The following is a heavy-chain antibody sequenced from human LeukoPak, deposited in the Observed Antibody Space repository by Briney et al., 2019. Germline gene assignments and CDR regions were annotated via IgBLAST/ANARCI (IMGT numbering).Heavy chain of an antibody. CDR1: GFTVSSSY. CDR3: ARDRVAVAGTADYYYYGMDV. J-gene: IGHJ6*02. Sequence: GGSLRLSCAASGFTVSSSYMSWVRQAPGKGLEWVSVIYSGGSTYYADSVKGRFTISRDNSKNTLYLQMNSLRAEDTAVYYCARDRVAVAGTADYYYYGMDVWGQGTTVTVSS. V-gene: IGHV3-53*01. D-gene: IGHD6-19*01. CDR2: IYSGGST.